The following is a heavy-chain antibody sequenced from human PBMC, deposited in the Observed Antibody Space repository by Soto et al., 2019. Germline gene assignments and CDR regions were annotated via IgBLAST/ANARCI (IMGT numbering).Heavy chain of an antibody. CDR2: IYWDADK. Sequence: ITTGVGVGWIRQPPGEALEWLALIYWDADKRYSPSLKSRRTITKDTSKNQVVLTLSNMDPVDTATYFCAHTNYYGSWVCDSWGQGTLVTVSS. D-gene: IGHD3-10*01. J-gene: IGHJ4*02. CDR1: ITTGVG. CDR3: AHTNYYGSWVCDS. V-gene: IGHV2-5*02.